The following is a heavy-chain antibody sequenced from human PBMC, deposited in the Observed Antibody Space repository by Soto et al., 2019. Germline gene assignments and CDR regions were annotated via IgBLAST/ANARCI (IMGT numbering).Heavy chain of an antibody. J-gene: IGHJ6*02. Sequence: GASVKVSCKASGYTFTSYGISWVRQAPGQGLEWMGWISAYNGNTNYAQKLQGRVTMTTDTSTSTAYMELRSLRSDDTAVYYCAAIYCSGGSCRHYGMDVWGQGTMVTVAS. CDR3: AAIYCSGGSCRHYGMDV. D-gene: IGHD2-15*01. V-gene: IGHV1-18*01. CDR2: ISAYNGNT. CDR1: GYTFTSYG.